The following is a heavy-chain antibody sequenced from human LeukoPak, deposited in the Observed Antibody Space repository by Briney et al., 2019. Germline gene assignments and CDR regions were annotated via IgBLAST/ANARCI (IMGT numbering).Heavy chain of an antibody. CDR3: AKTTVGYSSGRYPGWPVDY. CDR1: GFTFSSYA. D-gene: IGHD6-19*01. V-gene: IGHV3-23*01. Sequence: GGSLRLSCAASGFTFSSYAMYWVRQAPGKGLEWVSGIFGSGGSAHYADSVKCRFTIFRDNSRNTVYLQMNSLRAEDTAVYYCAKTTVGYSSGRYPGWPVDYWGQGTLVTVSS. J-gene: IGHJ4*02. CDR2: IFGSGGSA.